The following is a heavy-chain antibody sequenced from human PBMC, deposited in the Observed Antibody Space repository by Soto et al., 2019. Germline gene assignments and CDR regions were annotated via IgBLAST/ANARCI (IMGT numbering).Heavy chain of an antibody. CDR2: ISPK. D-gene: IGHD1-1*01. CDR3: ARDDAFANENAFDL. V-gene: IGHV3-33*01. J-gene: IGHJ3*01. CDR1: GFSFRTYG. Sequence: SLILSCAVSGFSFRTYGFHWVRQPPGKGLQWVAVISPKGHSDSVEGRFTISRDNSKDTLYLQMNNLRAEDTAVYYCARDDAFANENAFDLWGQGTKVTVS.